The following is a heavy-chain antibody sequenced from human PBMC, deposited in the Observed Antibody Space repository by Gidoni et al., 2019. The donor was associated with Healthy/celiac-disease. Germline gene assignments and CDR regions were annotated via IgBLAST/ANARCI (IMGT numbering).Heavy chain of an antibody. V-gene: IGHV3-23*01. CDR2: ISGSGGST. CDR1: GFTFSSYA. J-gene: IGHJ4*02. Sequence: EVQLLESGGGLVQPGGSLRLSCAAYGFTFSSYAMSWVRQAPGKGLEWVSAISGSGGSTYYADSVKGRFTISRDNSKNTLYLQMNSLRAEDTAVYYCANSGGVVSGYDLSFDYWGQGTLVTVSS. CDR3: ANSGGVVSGYDLSFDY. D-gene: IGHD5-12*01.